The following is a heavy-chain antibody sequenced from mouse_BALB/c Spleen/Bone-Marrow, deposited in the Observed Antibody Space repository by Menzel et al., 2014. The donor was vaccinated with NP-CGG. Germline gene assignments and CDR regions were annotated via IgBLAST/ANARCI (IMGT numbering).Heavy chain of an antibody. CDR1: GYTFTSYW. V-gene: IGHV1-7*01. CDR3: ARDHPYYFDY. J-gene: IGHJ2*01. Sequence: QVQLKQSGAELAKPGASVKMSCKASGYTFTSYWMHWVKQRPGQGLEWIGYINPSTGYTEYNQKFKDKATLTADKSSSTAYMRLSSLTSEDSAVYYCARDHPYYFDYWGQGTTLTVSS. CDR2: INPSTGYT.